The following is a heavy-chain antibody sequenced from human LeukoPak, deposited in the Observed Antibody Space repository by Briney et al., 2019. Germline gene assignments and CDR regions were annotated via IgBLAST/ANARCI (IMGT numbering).Heavy chain of an antibody. CDR2: ISGSGGST. CDR3: ARDRCYYDSSGYYCARYFDY. V-gene: IGHV3-23*01. J-gene: IGHJ4*02. Sequence: GGSLRLSCAASGFTFSSYAMNWVRQAPGKGLEWVSAISGSGGSTYYADSVKGRFTISRDNAKNSLYLQMNSLRAEDTAVYYCARDRCYYDSSGYYCARYFDYWGQGTLVTVSS. D-gene: IGHD3-22*01. CDR1: GFTFSSYA.